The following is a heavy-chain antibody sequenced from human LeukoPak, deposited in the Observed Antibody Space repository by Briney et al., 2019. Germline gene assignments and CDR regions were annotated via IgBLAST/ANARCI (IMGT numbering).Heavy chain of an antibody. D-gene: IGHD2-15*01. Sequence: GGALRLSCAASGFTFSSYAMHWVRQAPGKGLEWVAVISYDGSNKYYADSVKGRFTISRDNSKNTLYLQMNSLRAEDTAVYSCARGSGVVVAAKGFQHWGQGTLVTVSS. CDR1: GFTFSSYA. J-gene: IGHJ1*01. CDR3: ARGSGVVVAAKGFQH. CDR2: ISYDGSNK. V-gene: IGHV3-30*04.